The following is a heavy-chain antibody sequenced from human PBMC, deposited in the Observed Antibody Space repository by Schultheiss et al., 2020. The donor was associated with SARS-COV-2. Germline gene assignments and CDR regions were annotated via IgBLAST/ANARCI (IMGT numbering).Heavy chain of an antibody. J-gene: IGHJ3*02. CDR2: ISGSGGST. CDR1: GFTFSSYA. D-gene: IGHD3-3*01. CDR3: AKDTGVVIPYQIVDAFDI. Sequence: GGSLRLSCAASGFTFSSYAMSWVRQAPGKVLEWVSAISGSGGSTYYADSVKGRFTISRDNAKNTLYLQMNSLRAEDTAVYYCAKDTGVVIPYQIVDAFDILGRGTMVTVSS. V-gene: IGHV3-23*01.